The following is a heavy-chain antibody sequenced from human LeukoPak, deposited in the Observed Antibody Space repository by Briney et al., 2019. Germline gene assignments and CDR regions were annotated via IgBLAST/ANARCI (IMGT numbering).Heavy chain of an antibody. J-gene: IGHJ4*02. CDR1: GYTLTELS. D-gene: IGHD6-13*01. CDR2: FDPADGET. Sequence: ASVKVSCKVSGYTLTELSMHWVRQAPGKGLEWMGGFDPADGETIYAQKFQGRVTMTEDTSTDTAYMELSSLRSEDTAVYYCATYFGSSWYILFDYWGQGTLVTVSS. CDR3: ATYFGSSWYILFDY. V-gene: IGHV1-24*01.